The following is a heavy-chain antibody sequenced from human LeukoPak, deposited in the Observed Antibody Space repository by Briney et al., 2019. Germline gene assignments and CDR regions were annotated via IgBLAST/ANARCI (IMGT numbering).Heavy chain of an antibody. D-gene: IGHD2-15*01. CDR1: GGSISSGGYY. CDR2: IYYSGST. Sequence: KPSETLSLTCTVSGGSISSGGYYWSWIRQHPGKGLEWIGYIYYSGSTYYNPSLKSRVTISVDTSKNQFSLKLSSVTAADTAVYYCARGLKGDCSGGSCYPHFDYWGQGTLVTVSP. J-gene: IGHJ4*02. CDR3: ARGLKGDCSGGSCYPHFDY. V-gene: IGHV4-31*03.